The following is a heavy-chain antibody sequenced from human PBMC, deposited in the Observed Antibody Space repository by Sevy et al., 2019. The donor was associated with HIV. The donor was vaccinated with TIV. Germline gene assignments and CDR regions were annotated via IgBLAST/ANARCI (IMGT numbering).Heavy chain of an antibody. CDR3: ARGNIVVVVAATGGIEYFQH. J-gene: IGHJ1*01. CDR1: GGSFSGYY. V-gene: IGHV4-34*01. D-gene: IGHD2-15*01. Sequence: SETLSLTCAVYGGSFSGYYWSWIRQPPGKGLEWIGEINHSGSTNYNPSLKSRVTISVDTSKNQFSLKLSSVTAAHTAVYYCARGNIVVVVAATGGIEYFQHWGQGTLVTVSS. CDR2: INHSGST.